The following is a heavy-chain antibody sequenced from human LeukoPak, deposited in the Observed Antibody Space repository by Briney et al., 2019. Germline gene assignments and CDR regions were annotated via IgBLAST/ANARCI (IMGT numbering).Heavy chain of an antibody. CDR3: ASYDEVVPAAIRGYFQH. CDR2: IIPILGIA. CDR1: GGTFISYA. V-gene: IGHV1-69*04. D-gene: IGHD2-2*02. Sequence: GASVKVSCKASGGTFISYAISWVRQAPGQGLEWMGRIIPILGIANYAQKFQGRVTITADKSTSTAYMELSSLRSEDTAVYYCASYDEVVPAAIRGYFQHWGQGTLVTVSS. J-gene: IGHJ1*01.